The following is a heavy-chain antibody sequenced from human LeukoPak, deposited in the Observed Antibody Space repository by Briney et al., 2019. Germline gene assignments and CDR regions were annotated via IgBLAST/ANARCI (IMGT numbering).Heavy chain of an antibody. CDR2: INHSGST. CDR1: GGSFSGYY. V-gene: IGHV4-34*01. J-gene: IGHJ4*02. Sequence: PSETLSLTCAVYGGSFSGYYWSWIRQPPGKGLEWIGEINHSGSTYYNPSLKSRVTISVDTSKNQFSLKLSSVTAADTAMYYCARVKRKYQVLKPLHETPSHSFDYWGQGTLVTVSS. D-gene: IGHD2-2*01. CDR3: ARVKRKYQVLKPLHETPSHSFDY.